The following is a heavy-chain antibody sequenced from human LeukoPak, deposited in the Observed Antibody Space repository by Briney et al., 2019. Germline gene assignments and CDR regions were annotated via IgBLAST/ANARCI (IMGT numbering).Heavy chain of an antibody. Sequence: NPWGSLRLSCAASGLTLSNAWMSWVRQAPGKGLEWVARIKSGPDGGTTDYTAPVKGRFTISRDDSKNMLYLQMNSLETEDTAVYFCTTLRQIWGQGTLVAVSS. CDR1: GLTLSNAW. J-gene: IGHJ4*02. CDR2: IKSGPDGGTT. V-gene: IGHV3-15*01. CDR3: TTLRQI.